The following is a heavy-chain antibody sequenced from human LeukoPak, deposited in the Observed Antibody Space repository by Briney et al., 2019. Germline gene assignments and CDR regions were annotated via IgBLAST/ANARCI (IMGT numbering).Heavy chain of an antibody. J-gene: IGHJ4*02. Sequence: ASVKVSCKASGYTFTSYYMHWVRQAPGQGLEWMGIINPSGGTTNYAQKFQGRVTMTRDTSTSTVYMELSSLRSEDTAVYYCARGSPPMTTVTTRGYYFDYWGQGTLVTVSS. CDR2: INPSGGTT. CDR1: GYTFTSYY. V-gene: IGHV1-46*01. D-gene: IGHD4-17*01. CDR3: ARGSPPMTTVTTRGYYFDY.